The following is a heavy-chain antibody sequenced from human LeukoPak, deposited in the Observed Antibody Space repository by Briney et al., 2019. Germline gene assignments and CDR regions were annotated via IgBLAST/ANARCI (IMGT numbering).Heavy chain of an antibody. Sequence: PSETLSLTCTVSGGSISTFYWTWIRQPPGKGLEWIGYMYYSGITKYNPSLKSRVSISVDTSRSQFSLNLSSMTVADTAVYYCVAEKGGTMNYWGQGILVTVSS. CDR2: MYYSGIT. V-gene: IGHV4-59*01. D-gene: IGHD2-15*01. CDR1: GGSISTFY. J-gene: IGHJ4*02. CDR3: VAEKGGTMNY.